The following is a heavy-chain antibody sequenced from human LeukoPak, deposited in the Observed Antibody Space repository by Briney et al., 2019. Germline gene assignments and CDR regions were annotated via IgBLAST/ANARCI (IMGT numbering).Heavy chain of an antibody. J-gene: IGHJ4*02. V-gene: IGHV3-7*01. Sequence: PGGSLRLSCAASGFTFSSYWMSWVRQAPGKGLEWVANIKQDGSEKYYVDSVKGRFTISRDNAKNSLYLQMNSLRAEDTAVYYCARSPVGSSYGYGARFDYWGQGTLVTVSS. D-gene: IGHD5-18*01. CDR1: GFTFSSYW. CDR2: IKQDGSEK. CDR3: ARSPVGSSYGYGARFDY.